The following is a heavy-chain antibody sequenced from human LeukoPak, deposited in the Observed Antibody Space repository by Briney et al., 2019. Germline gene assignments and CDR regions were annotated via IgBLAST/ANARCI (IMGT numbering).Heavy chain of an antibody. D-gene: IGHD3-3*01. CDR1: GFTFSSYA. CDR3: TTEDYDFWSGYYYFDP. V-gene: IGHV3-15*01. CDR2: IKSKTDGGTT. J-gene: IGHJ5*02. Sequence: PGGSLRLSCAASGFTFSSYAMSWVRQAPGKGLEWVGRIKSKTDGGTTDYAAPVKGRFTISRDDSKNTLYLQMNSLKTEDTAVYYCTTEDYDFWSGYYYFDPWGQGTLVTVSS.